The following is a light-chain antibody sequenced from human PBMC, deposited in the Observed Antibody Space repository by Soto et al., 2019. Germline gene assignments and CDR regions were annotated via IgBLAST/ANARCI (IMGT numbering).Light chain of an antibody. J-gene: IGLJ1*01. CDR1: SSDVGSNNL. CDR2: EVS. V-gene: IGLV2-23*02. Sequence: QSALTQPASVSGSPGQSITISCSGTSSDVGSNNLVSWYQHHPGKAPKLMIYEVSKRPSGVPNRFSGSKSGNTASLKISRLQAEDEADYYCCSYEGTRTSEVFGTGTKVTVL. CDR3: CSYEGTRTSEV.